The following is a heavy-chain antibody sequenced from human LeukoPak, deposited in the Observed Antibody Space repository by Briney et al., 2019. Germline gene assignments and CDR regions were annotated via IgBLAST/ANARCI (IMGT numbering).Heavy chain of an antibody. CDR2: INSDGSST. J-gene: IGHJ4*02. CDR3: AKATYSGSFPYLDY. CDR1: GFTFSSYW. Sequence: GGSLRLSCAASGFTFSSYWMHWVRQAPGKGLVWVSRINSDGSSTSYADSVKGRFTISRDNSKSTLDLQMNRLRAEDTAVYYCAKATYSGSFPYLDYWGQGTLVIVSS. D-gene: IGHD1-26*01. V-gene: IGHV3-74*01.